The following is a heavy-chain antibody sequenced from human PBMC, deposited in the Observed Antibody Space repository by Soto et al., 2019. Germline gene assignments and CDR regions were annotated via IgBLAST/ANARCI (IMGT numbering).Heavy chain of an antibody. V-gene: IGHV4-4*02. D-gene: IGHD5-18*01. CDR2: IYHSGST. CDR1: GGSISSSNW. CDR3: ARAWPSVDSYGSGVMDV. J-gene: IGHJ6*02. Sequence: QVQLQESGPGLVKPSGTLSVTCAVSGGSISSSNWWNWVRQPPGQGLEWIGEIYHSGSTNYNPSLRSRVTIPLDKSKNQVSLRVKSVTAADTAEYYCARAWPSVDSYGSGVMDVWGQGTTVTVSS.